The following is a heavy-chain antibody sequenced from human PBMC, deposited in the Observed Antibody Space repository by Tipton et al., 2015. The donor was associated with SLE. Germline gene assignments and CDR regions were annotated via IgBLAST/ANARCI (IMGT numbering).Heavy chain of an antibody. J-gene: IGHJ1*01. CDR3: AREGSLGPPESLRQ. CDR2: IKQDGSEK. CDR1: GFTFSNYW. D-gene: IGHD3/OR15-3a*01. V-gene: IGHV3-7*01. Sequence: SLRLSCAASGFTFSNYWMSWVRQAPGKGLEWVANIKQDGSEKYYVDSVKGRFTISRDNAKNSLYLQMNSLRAEDTAVYYCAREGSLGPPESLRQWSHGSMVTIPS.